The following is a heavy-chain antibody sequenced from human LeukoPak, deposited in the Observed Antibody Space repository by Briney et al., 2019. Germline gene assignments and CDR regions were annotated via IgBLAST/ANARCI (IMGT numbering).Heavy chain of an antibody. CDR2: IYYSGST. Sequence: SEPLSLMCSVSGGPINTYYWRWIRQPPGKGLEGIGYIYYSGSTNYNPSLKSRVTMSVDTSKNQFSLKLSSVTAADTAVYYCALCSSSCYYYYYMDVWGKGTTVTVSS. CDR1: GGPINTYY. CDR3: ALCSSSCYYYYYMDV. J-gene: IGHJ6*03. D-gene: IGHD2-2*01. V-gene: IGHV4-59*12.